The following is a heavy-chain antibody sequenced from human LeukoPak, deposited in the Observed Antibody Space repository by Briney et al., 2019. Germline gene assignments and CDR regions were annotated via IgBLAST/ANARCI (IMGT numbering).Heavy chain of an antibody. CDR3: AKVFGSGWDGYY. V-gene: IGHV3-23*01. J-gene: IGHJ4*02. CDR1: GFTFSHYA. CDR2: ISGSGGST. Sequence: GGSLRLSCAASGFTFSHYAMSWVRQAPGKGLEWVSGISGSGGSTYYADSVKGRFTISRDNSKNTLYLQMNSLRAEDTAVYYCAKVFGSGWDGYYWGQGTLVTVSS. D-gene: IGHD6-19*01.